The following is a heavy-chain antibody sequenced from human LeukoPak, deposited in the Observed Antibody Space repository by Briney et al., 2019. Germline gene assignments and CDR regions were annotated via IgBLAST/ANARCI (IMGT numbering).Heavy chain of an antibody. V-gene: IGHV3-23*01. CDR1: GFTFSSYE. CDR3: AKVFAVARAFDY. Sequence: PGGSLRLSCAASGFTFSSYEMNWVRQAPGKGLEWVSAISGSGGSTYYADSVKGRFTISRDNSKNTLYLQMNSLRAEDTAVYYCAKVFAVARAFDYWGQGTLVTVSS. D-gene: IGHD6-19*01. J-gene: IGHJ4*02. CDR2: ISGSGGST.